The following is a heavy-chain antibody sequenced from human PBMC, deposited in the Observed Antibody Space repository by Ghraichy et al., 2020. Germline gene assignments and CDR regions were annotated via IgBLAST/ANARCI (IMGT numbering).Heavy chain of an antibody. V-gene: IGHV3-23*01. CDR3: AKDGGRGWGYYSSGSPDY. D-gene: IGHD2-2*01. CDR2: ISASGSTT. J-gene: IGHJ4*02. Sequence: GGSLRLSCAASQFSFTNYAISWVRQAPGKGLEWVSDISASGSTTYYTDSVRGRFTISRDNSKDTVYLQMNSLGVEDTAVYYCAKDGGRGWGYYSSGSPDYWGPGTLVTVSS. CDR1: QFSFTNYA.